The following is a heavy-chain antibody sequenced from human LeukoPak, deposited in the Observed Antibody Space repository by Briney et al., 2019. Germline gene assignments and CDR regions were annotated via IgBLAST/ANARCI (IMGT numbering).Heavy chain of an antibody. D-gene: IGHD3/OR15-3a*01. CDR3: AKDGPYYFDY. V-gene: IGHV3-30*02. Sequence: PGGSLRLSCAASGFTFSNYGMHWVRQAPGRGLEWVAFIRYDETIENYADSVKGRFTISRDNSKNTLYLQMNSLRAEDTAVYYCAKDGPYYFDYWGQGTLVTVSS. CDR2: IRYDETIE. CDR1: GFTFSNYG. J-gene: IGHJ4*02.